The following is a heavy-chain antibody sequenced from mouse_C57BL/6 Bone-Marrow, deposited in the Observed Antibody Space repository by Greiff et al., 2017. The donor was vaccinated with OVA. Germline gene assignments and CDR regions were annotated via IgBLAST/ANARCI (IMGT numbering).Heavy chain of an antibody. CDR3: ARYHYGSSYPFAY. V-gene: IGHV1-26*01. CDR1: GYTFTDYY. Sequence: EVQLQQSGPELVKPGASVKISCKASGYTFTDYYMNWVKQSHGKSLEWIGDINPNNGGTSYNQKFKGKATLTVDKSSSTAYMELRSLTSEDSAVYYCARYHYGSSYPFAYWGQGTLVTVSA. J-gene: IGHJ3*01. CDR2: INPNNGGT. D-gene: IGHD1-1*01.